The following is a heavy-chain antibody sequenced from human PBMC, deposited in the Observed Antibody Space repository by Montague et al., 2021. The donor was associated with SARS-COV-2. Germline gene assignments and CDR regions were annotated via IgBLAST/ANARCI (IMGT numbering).Heavy chain of an antibody. Sequence: SETLSLTCTVSGDSIRSYHWTWIRQPPGKGLEWIGRISDSGRTIYNPSLKSRVTISVDTSKNQFFLNLRSMVAADTAIYYCTRDRGIAAADNYYYGMDVWGPGTRSPSP. CDR2: ISDSGRT. CDR3: TRDRGIAAADNYYYGMDV. D-gene: IGHD6-13*01. CDR1: GDSIRSYH. V-gene: IGHV4-59*13. J-gene: IGHJ6*02.